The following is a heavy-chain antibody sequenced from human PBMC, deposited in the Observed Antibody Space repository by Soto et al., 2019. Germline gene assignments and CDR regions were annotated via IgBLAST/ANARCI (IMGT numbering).Heavy chain of an antibody. CDR1: GGSISSGGYY. J-gene: IGHJ6*02. CDR2: IYYSGST. V-gene: IGHV4-31*02. Sequence: SETLSLTCTVSGGSISSGGYYWSWIRQHPGKGLEWIGYIYYSGSTYYNPSLKSRVTISVDTSKNQFSLKLSSVTAADTAVYYCARDSQSYDYVWGSYRHHYGMDVWGQGTTVTVSS. D-gene: IGHD3-16*02. CDR3: ARDSQSYDYVWGSYRHHYGMDV.